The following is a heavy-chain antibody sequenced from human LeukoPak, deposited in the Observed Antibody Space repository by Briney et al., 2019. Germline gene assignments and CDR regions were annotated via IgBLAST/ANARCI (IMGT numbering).Heavy chain of an antibody. V-gene: IGHV1-8*01. Sequence: ASVKVSCKASGYTFTGYDINWVRQATGQGLEWIGWMNPNSGNTGYAQKFQGRVTMTRSTSITTAHMELSSLTSEDTAVYFCARVRRGYSYPNWFDPWGQGTLVTVSS. CDR1: GYTFTGYD. CDR2: MNPNSGNT. D-gene: IGHD5-18*01. CDR3: ARVRRGYSYPNWFDP. J-gene: IGHJ5*02.